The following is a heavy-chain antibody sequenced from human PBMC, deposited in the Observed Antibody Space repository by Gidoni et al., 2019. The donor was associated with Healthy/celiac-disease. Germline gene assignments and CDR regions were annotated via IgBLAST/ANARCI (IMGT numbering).Heavy chain of an antibody. CDR2: ISYDGSNK. CDR1: GFTFSSYG. CDR3: AKDRDSGSYYL. D-gene: IGHD1-26*01. V-gene: IGHV3-30*18. J-gene: IGHJ4*02. Sequence: QVQLVGSGGGVVQPGRSLRLSCAASGFTFSSYGMHWVRQAPGKGLEWVAVISYDGSNKYYADSVKGRFTISRDNSKNTLYLQMNSLRAEDTAVYYCAKDRDSGSYYLWGQGTLVTVSS.